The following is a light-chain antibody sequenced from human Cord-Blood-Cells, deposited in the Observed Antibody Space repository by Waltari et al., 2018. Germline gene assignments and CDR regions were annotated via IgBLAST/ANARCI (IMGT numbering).Light chain of an antibody. CDR2: GAS. Sequence: EIVMLQFRVTMSVSPGERATLSCRARQSVSSNLAWYQQKPEQAPRLLIYGASTRATGIPGRFSGSASGTECTLTITSLQSEDFAIYYCQQYNNWPPITFGQGTRLEIK. V-gene: IGKV3-15*01. J-gene: IGKJ5*01. CDR3: QQYNNWPPIT. CDR1: QSVSSN.